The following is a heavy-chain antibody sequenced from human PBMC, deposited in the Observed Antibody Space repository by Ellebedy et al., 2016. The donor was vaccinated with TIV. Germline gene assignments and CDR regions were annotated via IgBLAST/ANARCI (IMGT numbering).Heavy chain of an antibody. D-gene: IGHD3-22*01. Sequence: SETLSLTCTVSGGSISSSSYYWGWIRQPPGKGLEWIGSIYHTGSTYYNPSLKSRVTISVDRSKNQFSLKLSSVTAADTAVYYCARHNRGGYYDSSGPHPRGDFDIWGQGTMVTVSS. CDR2: IYHTGST. CDR1: GGSISSSSYY. J-gene: IGHJ3*02. V-gene: IGHV4-39*01. CDR3: ARHNRGGYYDSSGPHPRGDFDI.